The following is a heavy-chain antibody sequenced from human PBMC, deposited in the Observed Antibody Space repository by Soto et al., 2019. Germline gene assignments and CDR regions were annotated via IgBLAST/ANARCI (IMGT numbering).Heavy chain of an antibody. J-gene: IGHJ5*02. V-gene: IGHV4-34*01. CDR1: GGSFSGYY. D-gene: IGHD3-16*02. CDR3: ARGLHLGELSLGSSFDP. Sequence: SETLSLTCAVYGGSFSGYYWSWIRQPPGKGLEWIGEINHSGSTNYNPSLKSRVTISVDTSKNQFSLKLSSVTAADTAVYYCARGLHLGELSLGSSFDPWGQGTLVTVSS. CDR2: INHSGST.